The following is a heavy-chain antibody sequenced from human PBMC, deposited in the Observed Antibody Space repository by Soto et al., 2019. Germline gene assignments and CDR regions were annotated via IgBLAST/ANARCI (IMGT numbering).Heavy chain of an antibody. J-gene: IGHJ6*02. D-gene: IGHD2-15*01. V-gene: IGHV3-74*01. CDR3: ARGYCSGGSCFKYYGMDV. Sequence: GGSLRLSCAASGFTFSSYWMHWVRQAPGKGLVWVSRINSDGSSTSYADSVKGRFTISRDNAKNTLYLQMNSLRAEDTAVYYCARGYCSGGSCFKYYGMDVWGQGTTVTVSS. CDR2: INSDGSST. CDR1: GFTFSSYW.